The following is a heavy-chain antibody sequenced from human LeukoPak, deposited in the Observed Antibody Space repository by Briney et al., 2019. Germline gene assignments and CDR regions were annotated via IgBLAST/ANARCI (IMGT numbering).Heavy chain of an antibody. V-gene: IGHV3-74*01. CDR3: ATKQWLAPPPDS. CDR1: GFTFSKYW. Sequence: RTGGPLRLSCAASGFTFSKYWMLWVRQAPGKGLESVSRINTDGTVTTYADSVKGRFTVSRDNADNTMFLQMNSVRDEDTAVYYCATKQWLAPPPDSWGQGTPVTVSS. J-gene: IGHJ4*02. D-gene: IGHD6-19*01. CDR2: INTDGTVT.